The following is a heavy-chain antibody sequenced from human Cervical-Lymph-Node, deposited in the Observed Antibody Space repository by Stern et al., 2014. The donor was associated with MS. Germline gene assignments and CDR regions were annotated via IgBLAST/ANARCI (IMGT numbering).Heavy chain of an antibody. Sequence: VQLVESGGGVVQPARSLSLSCVASGFTFSTYAMHWVRQAPGKGLGWVAFVSYDGTQRNSTDSVKARFTISRDNSKNTLYLHMNSLRDEDTAVYFCARGGRGVGLEYWGQGALVTVSS. D-gene: IGHD3-10*01. CDR1: GFTFSTYA. CDR3: ARGGRGVGLEY. CDR2: VSYDGTQR. V-gene: IGHV3-30-3*01. J-gene: IGHJ4*02.